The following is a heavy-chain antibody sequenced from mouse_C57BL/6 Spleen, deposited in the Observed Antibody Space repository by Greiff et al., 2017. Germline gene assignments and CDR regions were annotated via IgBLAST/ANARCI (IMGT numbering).Heavy chain of an antibody. CDR1: GFTFTDYY. Sequence: EVKVEESGGGLVQPGGSLSLSCAASGFTFTDYYMSWVRQPPGKALEWLGFIRNKANGYTTEYSASVKGRFTISRDNSQSILYLQMNALRAEDSATYYCARYGSGYGYAMDYWGQGTSVTVSS. CDR3: ARYGSGYGYAMDY. D-gene: IGHD3-2*02. V-gene: IGHV7-3*01. CDR2: IRNKANGYTT. J-gene: IGHJ4*01.